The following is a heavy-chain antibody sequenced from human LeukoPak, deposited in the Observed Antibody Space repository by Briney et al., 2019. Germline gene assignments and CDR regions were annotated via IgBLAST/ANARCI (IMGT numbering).Heavy chain of an antibody. J-gene: IGHJ6*03. CDR3: ARVVGATPPNGYYYYYYMDV. CDR1: GGSISSYY. D-gene: IGHD1-26*01. CDR2: IYYSGST. Sequence: SETLSLTCTVSGGSISSYYWSWIRQPPGKGLEWIGCIYYSGSTNYNPSLKSRVTISVDTSKNQFSLKLSSVTAADTAVYYCARVVGATPPNGYYYYYYMDVWGKGTTVTVSS. V-gene: IGHV4-59*01.